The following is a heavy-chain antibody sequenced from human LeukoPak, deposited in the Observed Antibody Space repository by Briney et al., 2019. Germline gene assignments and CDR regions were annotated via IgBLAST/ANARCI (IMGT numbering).Heavy chain of an antibody. CDR3: ARDRIVVVTAMDEPDDAFDI. D-gene: IGHD2-21*02. CDR1: GYTFTSYY. V-gene: IGHV1-46*01. CDR2: INPSGGST. Sequence: ASVKVSCKASGYTFTSYYMHWVRQAPGQGLEWMGIINPSGGSTGYAQKFQGRVTMTRDTSTSTVYMELSSLRSEDTAVYYCARDRIVVVTAMDEPDDAFDIWGQGTMVTVSS. J-gene: IGHJ3*02.